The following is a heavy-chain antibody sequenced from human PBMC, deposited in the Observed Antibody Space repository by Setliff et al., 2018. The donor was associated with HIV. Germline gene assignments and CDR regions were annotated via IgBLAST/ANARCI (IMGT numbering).Heavy chain of an antibody. V-gene: IGHV4-61*09. CDR2: IYTSGST. D-gene: IGHD3-3*01. CDR1: AGSIISGSSY. Sequence: SETLSLTCSVSAGSIISGSSYWGWIRQPAGKGLEWIGHIYTSGSTNYNPPLTSRVTISVATSKNQFSLKLSSVTAADTAVYYCARTSEYDFGLTKYLDYWGQGTLVTVSS. CDR3: ARTSEYDFGLTKYLDY. J-gene: IGHJ4*02.